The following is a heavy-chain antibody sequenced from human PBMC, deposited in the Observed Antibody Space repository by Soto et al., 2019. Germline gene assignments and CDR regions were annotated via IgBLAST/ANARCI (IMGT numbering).Heavy chain of an antibody. V-gene: IGHV3-23*01. D-gene: IGHD2-15*01. CDR3: AKDSRSNPQGCFDP. J-gene: IGHJ5*02. Sequence: EVQLLESGGGLVQPGGSLRLSCAASGFTFSSYAMTWVRQAPGKGLGWFSSISGSGDYTYFADSVKGRFTISRDNSKDTLYLQMSSLRVEDTAIYYFAKDSRSNPQGCFDPWCQGTLVTVSS. CDR2: ISGSGDYT. CDR1: GFTFSSYA.